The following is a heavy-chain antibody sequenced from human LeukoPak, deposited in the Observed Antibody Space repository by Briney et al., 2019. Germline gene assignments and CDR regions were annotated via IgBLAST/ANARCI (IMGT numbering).Heavy chain of an antibody. CDR1: GGTFSSYA. CDR3: ASGDFYYYESSGIYYFDY. D-gene: IGHD3-22*01. CDR2: IIPIFGTA. V-gene: IGHV1-69*13. J-gene: IGHJ4*02. Sequence: SVKVSCKASGGTFSSYAISWVRQAPGQGLEWMGGIIPIFGTANYAQKFQGRVTITADESTSTAYMELSSLRFEDTAGDYRASGDFYYYESSGIYYFDYWGQGTWSPSPQ.